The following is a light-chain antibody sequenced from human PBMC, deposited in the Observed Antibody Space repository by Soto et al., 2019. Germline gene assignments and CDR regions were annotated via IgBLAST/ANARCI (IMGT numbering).Light chain of an antibody. CDR1: SSDVGVYNF. CDR3: SSYSPTTTREV. V-gene: IGLV2-14*01. CDR2: EVI. J-gene: IGLJ1*01. Sequence: QSVLTQPASVSGSPGQSITISCTGTSSDVGVYNFVSWYQHHPGTPPKLIIYEVIHRPSGVSNRFSGSKSAITASLTISGLQVAEEADYFCSSYSPTTTREVFGTGTKVTVL.